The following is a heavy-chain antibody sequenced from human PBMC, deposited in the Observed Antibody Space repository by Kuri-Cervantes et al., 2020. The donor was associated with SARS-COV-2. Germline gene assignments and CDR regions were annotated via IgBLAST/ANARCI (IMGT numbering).Heavy chain of an antibody. V-gene: IGHV4-59*12. CDR1: GGSISSYY. D-gene: IGHD3-10*01. Sequence: GSLRLSCTVSGGSISSYYWTWIRQPPGKGLEWIGYIYYSGSTNYNPSLKSRVTISVDTSKSQFSLKLSSVAAADTAVYYCARAPKGGLLWFGELLGGMDVWGQGTTVTVSS. CDR2: IYYSGST. J-gene: IGHJ6*02. CDR3: ARAPKGGLLWFGELLGGMDV.